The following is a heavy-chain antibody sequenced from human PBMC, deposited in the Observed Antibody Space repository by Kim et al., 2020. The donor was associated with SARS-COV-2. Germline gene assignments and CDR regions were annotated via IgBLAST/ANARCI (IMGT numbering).Heavy chain of an antibody. V-gene: IGHV1-2*06. CDR2: INPNSGGT. CDR1: GYTFTGYY. CDR3: ARDFRSSSVNWFDP. J-gene: IGHJ5*02. Sequence: ASVKVSCKASGYTFTGYYMHWVRQAPGQGLEWMGRINPNSGGTNYAQKFQGRVTMTRDTSISTAYMELSRLRSDDTAVYYCARDFRSSSVNWFDPWGQGTLVTVSS. D-gene: IGHD6-6*01.